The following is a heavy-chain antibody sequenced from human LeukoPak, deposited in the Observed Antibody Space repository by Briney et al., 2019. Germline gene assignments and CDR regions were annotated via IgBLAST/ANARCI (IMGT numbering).Heavy chain of an antibody. CDR1: GLTFSRNW. J-gene: IGHJ4*02. CDR3: ARASSGWSIDY. Sequence: GGSLRLSCAASGLTFSRNWMHWVRQGPGKGLVWVSRINGNGSGTNYAVSVKGRFTISTDNAKNTLFLQMNSLRAEDTAVYYCARASSGWSIDYWGQGTLVT. CDR2: INGNGSGT. V-gene: IGHV3-74*01. D-gene: IGHD6-19*01.